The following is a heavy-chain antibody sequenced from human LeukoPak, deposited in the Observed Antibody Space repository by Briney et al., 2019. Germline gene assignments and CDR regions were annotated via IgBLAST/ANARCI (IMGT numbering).Heavy chain of an antibody. CDR3: ARQPIAAVDAFDI. CDR2: IKQDGSEK. J-gene: IGHJ3*02. Sequence: PGGSLRLSCAASGFTFSSYWMSWVRQAPGKGLEWVANIKQDGSEKYYVDSVKGRFTISRGNAKNSLYLQMNSLRAEDTAVYYCARQPIAAVDAFDIWGQGTMVTVSS. V-gene: IGHV3-7*01. D-gene: IGHD6-13*01. CDR1: GFTFSSYW.